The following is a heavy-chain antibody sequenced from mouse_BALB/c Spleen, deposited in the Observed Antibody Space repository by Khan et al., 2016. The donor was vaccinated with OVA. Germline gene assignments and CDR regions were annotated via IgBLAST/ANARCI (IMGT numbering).Heavy chain of an antibody. CDR3: ARLAYYYDSEGFAY. CDR1: GFTFSTYG. J-gene: IGHJ3*01. V-gene: IGHV5-6*01. CDR2: VSTGGGYT. D-gene: IGHD1-1*01. Sequence: EVMLVESGGDLVKPGGSLKLSCAASGFTFSTYGMSWVRQTPDKRLEWVATVSTGGGYTYYPDSVKGRFTISRDNAKNTLYLQMSSLKPEDTAMFYCARLAYYYDSEGFAYWGQGTLVTVSA.